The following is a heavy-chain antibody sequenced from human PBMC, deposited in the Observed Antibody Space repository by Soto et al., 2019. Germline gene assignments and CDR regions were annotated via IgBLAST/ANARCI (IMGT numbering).Heavy chain of an antibody. J-gene: IGHJ6*02. CDR3: ARDPREDSSSWYGGDYYYGMDV. Sequence: SETLSLTCTVSGGSISSYYWSWIRQPPGKGLEWIGYIYYSGSTNYNPSLKSRVTISVDTSKNQFSLKLSSVTAADTAVYYCARDPREDSSSWYGGDYYYGMDVWGQGTTVTVSS. D-gene: IGHD6-13*01. V-gene: IGHV4-59*01. CDR2: IYYSGST. CDR1: GGSISSYY.